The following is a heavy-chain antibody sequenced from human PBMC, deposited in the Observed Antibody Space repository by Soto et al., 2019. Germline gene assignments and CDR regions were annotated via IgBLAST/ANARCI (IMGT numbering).Heavy chain of an antibody. Sequence: SETLSLTCTVSGGSISSSSYYWGWIRQPPGKGLEWIGSIYYSGSTYYNPSLKSRVTISVDTSKNQFSLKLSSVTAADTAVYYCARASSGSYSYYFDYWGQGTLVTASS. V-gene: IGHV4-39*01. J-gene: IGHJ4*02. CDR2: IYYSGST. CDR3: ARASSGSYSYYFDY. CDR1: GGSISSSSYY. D-gene: IGHD1-26*01.